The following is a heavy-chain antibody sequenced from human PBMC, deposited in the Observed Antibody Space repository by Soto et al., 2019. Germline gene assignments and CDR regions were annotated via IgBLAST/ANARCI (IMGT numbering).Heavy chain of an antibody. CDR2: IYFRGNT. D-gene: IGHD3-9*01. CDR3: ARLEGLATISYYFDF. Sequence: QLQLQESGPGLVKPSETLSLTCSVSGDSINSDKYYWGWIRQPPGKGLEWIGSIYFRGNTYDNPSLQTRVTISLDKANSQFSLKLNSVTAADSAVYFCARLEGLATISYYFDFWGQGALVTVSS. V-gene: IGHV4-39*01. CDR1: GDSINSDKYY. J-gene: IGHJ4*02.